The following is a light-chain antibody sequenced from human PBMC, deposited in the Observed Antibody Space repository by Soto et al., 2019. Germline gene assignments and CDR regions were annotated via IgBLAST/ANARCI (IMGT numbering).Light chain of an antibody. V-gene: IGKV1-39*01. CDR2: SAS. J-gene: IGKJ5*01. CDR1: QSIGNY. Sequence: DIQMTQSPVSLSASVVDRVTISCRASQSIGNYLNWYQQKAGEVPKLLIYSASSLQSGVPSRFSGSASGTDFTLSISNLQPEDVATYYCQQSFRPHITFGQGTRLEIK. CDR3: QQSFRPHIT.